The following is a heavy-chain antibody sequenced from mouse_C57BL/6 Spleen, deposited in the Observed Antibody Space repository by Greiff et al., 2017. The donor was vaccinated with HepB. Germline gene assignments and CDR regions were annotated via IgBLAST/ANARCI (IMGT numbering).Heavy chain of an antibody. J-gene: IGHJ1*03. CDR2: ISYDGSN. V-gene: IGHV3-6*01. Sequence: EVQRVESGPGLVKPSQSPSLTCSVTGYSITSGYYWNWIRQFPGNKLEWMGYISYDGSNNYNPSLKNRISITRDTSKNQFFLKLNSVTTEDTATYYCARDNYDYDWYFDVWGTGTTVTVSS. CDR3: ARDNYDYDWYFDV. D-gene: IGHD2-4*01. CDR1: GYSITSGYY.